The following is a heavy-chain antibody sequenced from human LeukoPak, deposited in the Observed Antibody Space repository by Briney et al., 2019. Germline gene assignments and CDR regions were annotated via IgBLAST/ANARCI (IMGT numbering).Heavy chain of an antibody. J-gene: IGHJ4*02. V-gene: IGHV3-15*01. CDR2: ITKKIDGGTT. Sequence: GGSLRLSCTASGFTFSNAWMSWVRQAPGKGLEWVGRITKKIDGGTTTYAAPVRGRFTISRDDSKDTLYLQMNSLKTDGTAVYYCTRGPRPFDYWGQGTLVTVSS. CDR3: TRGPRPFDY. CDR1: GFTFSNAW.